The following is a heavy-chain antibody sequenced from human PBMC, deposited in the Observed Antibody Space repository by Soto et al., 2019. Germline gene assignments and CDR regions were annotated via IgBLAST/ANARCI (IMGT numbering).Heavy chain of an antibody. D-gene: IGHD3-10*01. CDR1: GFTFRTYT. CDR3: ARDRGYDAHDYYYNAMDV. CDR2: IRGFSPYT. V-gene: IGHV3-21*01. J-gene: IGHJ6*02. Sequence: GGSLRLSXISSGFTFRTYTMNWVRQAPGKGLEWVSGIRGFSPYTFYAESVKGRFTISRDNAKNSVFLQMDSLRAEDTAVYYCARDRGYDAHDYYYNAMDVWGQGTTVTVSS.